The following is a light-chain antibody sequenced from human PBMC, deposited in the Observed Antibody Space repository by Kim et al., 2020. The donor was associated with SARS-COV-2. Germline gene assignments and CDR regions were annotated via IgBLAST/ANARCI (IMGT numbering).Light chain of an antibody. CDR1: QPISRF. J-gene: IGKJ4*01. CDR3: QQTYGTPFT. V-gene: IGKV1-39*01. Sequence: SASIGDRVTITCRASQPISRFLNWYQQKPGKAPKVLVYGASSVQGGVPSRFSGSGSGTEFTLTINSLQPEDYGSYHCQQTYGTPFTFGGGTKLEI. CDR2: GAS.